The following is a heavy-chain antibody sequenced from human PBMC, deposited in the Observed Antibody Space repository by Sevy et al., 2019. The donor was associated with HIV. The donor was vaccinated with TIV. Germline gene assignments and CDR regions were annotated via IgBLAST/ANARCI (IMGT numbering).Heavy chain of an antibody. D-gene: IGHD3-22*01. Sequence: GGSLRLSCAASRFTFSSYWMSWVRQAPGKGLEWMANINQDGSEKYHLDSVKGRFTISRDNAKNSLYLQMNSLRAEDSSVYFCARVSSIDYDRGYFYAMDVWGQGTTVTVSS. CDR1: RFTFSSYW. J-gene: IGHJ6*02. V-gene: IGHV3-7*01. CDR3: ARVSSIDYDRGYFYAMDV. CDR2: INQDGSEK.